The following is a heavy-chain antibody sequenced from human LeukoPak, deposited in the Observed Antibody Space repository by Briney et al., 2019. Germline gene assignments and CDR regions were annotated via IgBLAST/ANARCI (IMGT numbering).Heavy chain of an antibody. V-gene: IGHV3-30-3*01. J-gene: IGHJ5*02. CDR2: IFYDGNKK. Sequence: GGSLRLSCAASGFTFSDYTMHWVRQAPGKGLEWVAVIFYDGNKKYYTDSVRGRFTISRGNSRNTLYLQMHSLTAEDTAVYYCASGGDWGGYSRPESWGQGTLVTVSS. D-gene: IGHD2-21*02. CDR3: ASGGDWGGYSRPES. CDR1: GFTFSDYT.